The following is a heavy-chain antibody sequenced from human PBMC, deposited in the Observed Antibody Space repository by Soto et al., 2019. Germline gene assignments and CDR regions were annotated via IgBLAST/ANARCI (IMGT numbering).Heavy chain of an antibody. J-gene: IGHJ4*02. CDR1: GGTFSSYA. Sequence: ASVKVSCKASGGTFSSYAISWVRQAPGQGLEWMGGIIPIFGTANYAQKFQGRVTITADKSTSTAYMELSSLRSEDTDVYYCARGSLYGDSAYYFDYWGQGTLVPGS. V-gene: IGHV1-69*06. CDR3: ARGSLYGDSAYYFDY. D-gene: IGHD4-17*01. CDR2: IIPIFGTA.